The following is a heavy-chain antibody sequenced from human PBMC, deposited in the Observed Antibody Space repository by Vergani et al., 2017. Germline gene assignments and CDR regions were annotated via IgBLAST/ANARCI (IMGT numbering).Heavy chain of an antibody. V-gene: IGHV3-73*01. CDR2: IRSKANSYAT. J-gene: IGHJ4*02. Sequence: EVQLLESGGGLVQPGGSLRLSCAASGFTFSGSAMHWVRQASGKGLEWVGRIRSKANSYATAYAASVKGRFTISRDDSKNTAYLQMNSLKTEDTAVYYCTRRMGLDPFDYWGQGTLVTVSS. CDR1: GFTFSGSA. CDR3: TRRMGLDPFDY. D-gene: IGHD6-19*01.